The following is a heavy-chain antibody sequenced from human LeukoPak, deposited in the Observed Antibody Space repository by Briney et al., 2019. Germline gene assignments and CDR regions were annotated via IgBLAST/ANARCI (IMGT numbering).Heavy chain of an antibody. Sequence: PGGSLRLSCAASGFTFSSYWMHWVRQAPGKGLVWVSRINRDGSRTDYADSVKGRFTISRDNAKNTLYLQVNSLTAEDTAIYYCVRSFDIWGQGTMITVSS. CDR3: VRSFDI. V-gene: IGHV3-74*01. J-gene: IGHJ3*02. CDR1: GFTFSSYW. CDR2: INRDGSRT.